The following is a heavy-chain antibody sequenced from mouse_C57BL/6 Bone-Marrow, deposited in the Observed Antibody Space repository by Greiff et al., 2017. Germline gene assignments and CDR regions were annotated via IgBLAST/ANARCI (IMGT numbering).Heavy chain of an antibody. CDR3: AREGDPVYYYGSSYPNWYFDV. D-gene: IGHD1-1*01. V-gene: IGHV5-4*01. CDR2: ISDGGSYT. J-gene: IGHJ1*03. CDR1: GFTFSSYA. Sequence: EVKLMESGGGLVKPGGSLKLSCAASGFTFSSYAMSWVRQTPEKRLEWVATISDGGSYTYYPDNVKGRFTISRDNAKNNLYLQMSHLKSEDTAMYYCAREGDPVYYYGSSYPNWYFDVWGTGTTVTVSA.